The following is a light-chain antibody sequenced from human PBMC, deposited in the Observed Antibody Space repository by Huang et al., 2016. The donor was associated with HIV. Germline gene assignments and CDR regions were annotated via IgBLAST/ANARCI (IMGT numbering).Light chain of an antibody. V-gene: IGKV2-28*01. CDR3: MQTLQTPRT. J-gene: IGKJ5*01. Sequence: EIVMTQSPLSLPVTPGEPASISCRSSQSLLHSYGYHYLDWYLQKPGQSPRLVIYLSSFRASGVPDRFSGSASVTDFTLKISRVEAEDVGVYYCMQTLQTPRTFGQGTRLEIK. CDR1: QSLLHSYGYHY. CDR2: LSS.